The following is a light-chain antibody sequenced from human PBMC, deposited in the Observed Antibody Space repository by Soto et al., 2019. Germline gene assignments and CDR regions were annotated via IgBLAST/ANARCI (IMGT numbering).Light chain of an antibody. J-gene: IGLJ1*01. Sequence: QWGLRPPGSVCSSPVPSSSIACTGTSRGVGGYNYFAWYQQHPGKAPKLMIYEVSNRPSGVSNRFSGSKSGNTASLTISGLQAEDEADYYCSSYTSSSNHLVFGTGTKVTVL. CDR3: SSYTSSSNHLV. CDR2: EVS. V-gene: IGLV2-14*01. CDR1: SRGVGGYNY.